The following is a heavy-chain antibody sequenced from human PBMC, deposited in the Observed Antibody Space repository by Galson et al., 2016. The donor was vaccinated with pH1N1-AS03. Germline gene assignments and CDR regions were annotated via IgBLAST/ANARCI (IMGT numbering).Heavy chain of an antibody. J-gene: IGHJ4*02. D-gene: IGHD3-22*01. Sequence: SVKVSCKASGVSFNNYAINWLRQAPGQGLEWMGGIIPVFGTPNYAQQFHGRVTIMADKSTTTAYMELSSLRSEDTAVYYCARGQFDYDSSGYYPYWGQGTLVTVSS. V-gene: IGHV1-69*06. CDR1: GVSFNNYA. CDR3: ARGQFDYDSSGYYPY. CDR2: IIPVFGTP.